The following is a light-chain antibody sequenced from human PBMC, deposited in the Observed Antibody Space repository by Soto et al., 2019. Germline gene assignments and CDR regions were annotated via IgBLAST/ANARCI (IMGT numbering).Light chain of an antibody. V-gene: IGLV2-14*01. Sequence: QSALTQPASVSGSPGQSITISCTGTNVDVGGYNYVSWYQHHPGRAPKLLIFEVSNRPSGVSNRFSGSKSGNTASLTISGLQSEDEADYDCASYTIKTTYVCVSGTKVTVL. J-gene: IGLJ1*01. CDR3: ASYTIKTTYV. CDR1: NVDVGGYNY. CDR2: EVS.